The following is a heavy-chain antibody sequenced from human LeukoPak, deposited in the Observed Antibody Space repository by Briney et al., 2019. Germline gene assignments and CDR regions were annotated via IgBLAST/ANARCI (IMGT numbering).Heavy chain of an antibody. CDR3: ATPNQYGGYLLFDY. Sequence: ASVKVSCKASGYTFTSYDINWVRQAPGKGLEWMGGFDPEDGETIYAQKFQGRVTMTEDTSTDTAYMELSSLRSEDTAVYYCATPNQYGGYLLFDYWGQGTLVTVSS. D-gene: IGHD5-12*01. V-gene: IGHV1-24*01. J-gene: IGHJ4*02. CDR1: GYTFTSYD. CDR2: FDPEDGET.